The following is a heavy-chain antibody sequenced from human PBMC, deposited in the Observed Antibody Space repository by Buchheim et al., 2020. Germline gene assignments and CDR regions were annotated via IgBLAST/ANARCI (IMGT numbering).Heavy chain of an antibody. V-gene: IGHV1-8*01. J-gene: IGHJ4*02. Sequence: QVRLVQSGAEVKKPGASVKVSCKASGYSFTSFDINWVRQATGQGLEWMGGINTATGDTAYAQKFQGRVTLTRDTSITTAYVELGALTSADTAVYYCARGRGFYFPFYWGQGTL. D-gene: IGHD2/OR15-2a*01. CDR3: ARGRGFYFPFY. CDR1: GYSFTSFD. CDR2: INTATGDT.